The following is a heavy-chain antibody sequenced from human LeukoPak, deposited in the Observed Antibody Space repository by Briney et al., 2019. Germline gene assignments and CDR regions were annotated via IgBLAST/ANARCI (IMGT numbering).Heavy chain of an antibody. D-gene: IGHD6-19*01. CDR1: GYSFTSYG. J-gene: IGHJ6*02. V-gene: IGHV1-18*01. CDR3: TRERGITVTAFPYYGMDV. Sequence: ASVKVSCKASGYSFTSYGISWVRQAPGQGLEWMGWISVYNGNTNYTQKLQGRTTMTTDTSTSTAYMELRSLRSDDTAVYYCTRERGITVTAFPYYGMDVWGQGTTVSVSS. CDR2: ISVYNGNT.